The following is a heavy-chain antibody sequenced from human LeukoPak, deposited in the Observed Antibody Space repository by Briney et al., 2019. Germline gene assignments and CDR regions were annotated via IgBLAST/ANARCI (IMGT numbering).Heavy chain of an antibody. CDR3: ARDEWAASGLYSDAFDI. CDR2: ITHSGNA. Sequence: GSLRLSCTASGFTFADYAMTWIRQSPGKGLEWIGEITHSGNAKYNPSLKSRVTISVDTSKNQFSLKLRSVTAADTAVYYCARDEWAASGLYSDAFDIWGQGTPVTVFS. CDR1: GFTFADYA. D-gene: IGHD3-22*01. V-gene: IGHV4-34*01. J-gene: IGHJ3*02.